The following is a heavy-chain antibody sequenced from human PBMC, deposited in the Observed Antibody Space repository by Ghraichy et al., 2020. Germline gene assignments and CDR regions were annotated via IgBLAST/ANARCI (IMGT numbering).Heavy chain of an antibody. CDR3: AADAYYDSSGYLPRTPNGDY. V-gene: IGHV1-58*01. Sequence: SVKVSCKASGFTFTSSAVQWVRQARGQRLEWIGWIVVGSGNTNYAQKFQERVTITRDMSTSTAYMELSSLRSEDTAVYYCAADAYYDSSGYLPRTPNGDYWGQGTLVTVSS. CDR1: GFTFTSSA. D-gene: IGHD3-22*01. CDR2: IVVGSGNT. J-gene: IGHJ4*02.